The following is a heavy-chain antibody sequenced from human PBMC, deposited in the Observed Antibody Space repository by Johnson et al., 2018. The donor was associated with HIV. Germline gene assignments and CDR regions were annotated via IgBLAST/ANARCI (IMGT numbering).Heavy chain of an antibody. D-gene: IGHD1-7*01. Sequence: EVQVVESGGGVVQPGRSLRLSCAASGFTFSTYDMAWVRQAPGKGLEWVALISKDGSEKYYVDTMKGRFTISRDNAKNSLYLQMNSLRAEDTAVYFCARDSVRELELPDGFDIWGQGTMVTVSS. V-gene: IGHV3-7*03. CDR3: ARDSVRELELPDGFDI. J-gene: IGHJ3*02. CDR2: ISKDGSEK. CDR1: GFTFSTYD.